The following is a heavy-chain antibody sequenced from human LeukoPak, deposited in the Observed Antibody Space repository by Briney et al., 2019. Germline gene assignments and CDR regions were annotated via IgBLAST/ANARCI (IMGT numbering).Heavy chain of an antibody. J-gene: IGHJ4*02. Sequence: ASVKVSCKASGYTFTGYYMHWVRQAPGQGLEWMGWINPNSGGTNYAQKFQGRVTMTRDTSISTAYMELGRLRSDDTAVYYCARVRYRLAETYIDYWGQGTLVTVSS. CDR3: ARVRYRLAETYIDY. V-gene: IGHV1-2*02. D-gene: IGHD3-16*01. CDR2: INPNSGGT. CDR1: GYTFTGYY.